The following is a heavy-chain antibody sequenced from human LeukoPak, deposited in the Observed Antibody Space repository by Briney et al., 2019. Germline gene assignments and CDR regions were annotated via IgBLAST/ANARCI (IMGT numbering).Heavy chain of an antibody. Sequence: HPGGSLRLSCAASGFTFSDYYMSWIRQAPGKGLEWVAVIWYDGSNKYYADSVKGRFTISRDNSKNTLYLQMNSLRAEDTAVYYCARDVHGSGSYIDYWGQGTLVTVSS. CDR1: GFTFSDYY. J-gene: IGHJ4*02. D-gene: IGHD3-10*01. CDR3: ARDVHGSGSYIDY. CDR2: IWYDGSNK. V-gene: IGHV3-33*08.